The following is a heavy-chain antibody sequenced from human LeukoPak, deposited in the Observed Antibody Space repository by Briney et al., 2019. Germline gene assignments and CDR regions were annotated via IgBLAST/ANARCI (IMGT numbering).Heavy chain of an antibody. CDR2: IHYSGST. CDR1: GGSISNYY. Sequence: SETLSLTCTVSGGSISNYYWSWIRQPPGKGLEWIGYIHYSGSTNYNASLKSRVTISADMSKNQFSLNLSSVTAADTAVYYCAGPYISRFNYWGQGTLVTVSS. V-gene: IGHV4-59*08. D-gene: IGHD2-21*01. CDR3: AGPYISRFNY. J-gene: IGHJ4*02.